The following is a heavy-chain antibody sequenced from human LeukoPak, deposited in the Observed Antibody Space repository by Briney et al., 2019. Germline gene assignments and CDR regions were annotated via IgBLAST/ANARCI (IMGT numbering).Heavy chain of an antibody. CDR3: AKDRQPRPVWGSYHSPLDS. D-gene: IGHD3-16*02. V-gene: IGHV3-23*01. Sequence: PGGTLRLSCAASGITFRNSAMSWVRQAPGKGLDWVASISGNGATTYSAASVKGRFIISRDNSKNTLHLQMNSLRAEDTAVYYCAKDRQPRPVWGSYHSPLDSWGQGTLVTVSS. J-gene: IGHJ4*02. CDR2: ISGNGATT. CDR1: GITFRNSA.